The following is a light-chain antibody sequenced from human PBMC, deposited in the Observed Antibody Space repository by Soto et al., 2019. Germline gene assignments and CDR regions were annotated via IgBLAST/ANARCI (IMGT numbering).Light chain of an antibody. CDR1: QNVMYN. Sequence: EIVLTQSPATLSVSPGGRATLSCRASQNVMYNLAWYQQKPGQAPRLLVYGASTRATDAPPRFRGSGSGTEFSLTISSLQSEDYATYCCQQYSSWHRTFGQGSRVEIK. J-gene: IGKJ1*01. V-gene: IGKV3-15*01. CDR3: QQYSSWHRT. CDR2: GAS.